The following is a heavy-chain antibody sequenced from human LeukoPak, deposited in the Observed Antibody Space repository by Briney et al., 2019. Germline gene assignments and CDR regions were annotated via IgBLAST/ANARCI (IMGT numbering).Heavy chain of an antibody. Sequence: ASVKVSCKASGYTFTGYYMHWVRQAPGQGLEWMGIINPSGGSTSYAQKFQGRVTMTRDTSTSTVYMELSSLRSEDTAVYYCARDWSGGGAFDIWGQGTMVTVST. CDR2: INPSGGST. CDR3: ARDWSGGGAFDI. J-gene: IGHJ3*02. CDR1: GYTFTGYY. V-gene: IGHV1-46*01. D-gene: IGHD3/OR15-3a*01.